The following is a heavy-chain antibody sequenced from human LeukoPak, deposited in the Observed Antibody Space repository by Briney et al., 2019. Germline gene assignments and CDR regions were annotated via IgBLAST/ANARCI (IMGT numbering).Heavy chain of an antibody. CDR2: ISSSGTNT. CDR3: ARDRIAVLGETWFDP. J-gene: IGHJ5*02. CDR1: GFTFSNYE. V-gene: IGHV3-48*03. D-gene: IGHD2-8*02. Sequence: GGPLRLSCAGYGFTFSNYEMNGFRQAPGKGLEWLAYISSSGTNTKYADSVKGRFTISRDNAKNSLLLQMSSLRADDTAVYYCARDRIAVLGETWFDPWGQGTLVTPSA.